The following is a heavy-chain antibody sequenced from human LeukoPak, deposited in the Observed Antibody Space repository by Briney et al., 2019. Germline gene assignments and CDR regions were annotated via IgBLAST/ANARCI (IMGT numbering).Heavy chain of an antibody. CDR1: RLPFSTYE. J-gene: IGHJ4*02. V-gene: IGHV3-48*03. Sequence: GGSLRLSCVVSRLPFSTYEMNWVRQAPGKGLEWVSYISSSGSTIYYADSVKGRFTISRDNAKNSLYLQMNSLRAEDTGLYYCARMSYDTSHWGQGTLVTVSS. CDR3: ARMSYDTSH. D-gene: IGHD3-22*01. CDR2: ISSSGSTI.